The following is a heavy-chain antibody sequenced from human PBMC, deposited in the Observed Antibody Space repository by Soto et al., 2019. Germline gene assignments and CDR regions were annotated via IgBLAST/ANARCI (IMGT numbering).Heavy chain of an antibody. CDR2: IDWDDDK. Sequence: SGPTLVNPTQTLTLTCTFSGFSLSTSGMCVSWIRQPPGKALEWLALIDWDDDKYYSTSLKTRLTISKDTSKNQVVLTMTNMDPVDTATFSCARSQRFIAVAGTGLGWFDPWGQETLVTVSS. V-gene: IGHV2-70*01. CDR1: GFSLSTSGMC. CDR3: ARSQRFIAVAGTGLGWFDP. J-gene: IGHJ5*02. D-gene: IGHD6-19*01.